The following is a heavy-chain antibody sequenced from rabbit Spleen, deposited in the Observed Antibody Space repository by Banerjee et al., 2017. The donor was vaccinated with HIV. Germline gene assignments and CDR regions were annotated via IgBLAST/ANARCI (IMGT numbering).Heavy chain of an antibody. Sequence: QSLEESGGDLVKPGASLTLTCTASGVSFSFNSYMCWGRQAPGKGLEWIACIDISSSGFTYLASWAKGRFTISKTSSTTVTLQMTSLTAADTATYFCARDSGSSFSSYGMDLWGPGTLVTVS. J-gene: IGHJ6*01. CDR2: IDISSSGFT. D-gene: IGHD8-1*01. V-gene: IGHV1S40*01. CDR3: ARDSGSSFSSYGMDL. CDR1: GVSFSFNSY.